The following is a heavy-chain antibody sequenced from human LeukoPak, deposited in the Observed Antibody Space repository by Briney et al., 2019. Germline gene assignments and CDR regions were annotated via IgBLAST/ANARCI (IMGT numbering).Heavy chain of an antibody. CDR2: IFYSGTT. CDR3: ARRSSGSFPSPFGF. Sequence: SETLSLTCTVSGGSISTYYWSWIRQPPGKGLEWIGYIFYSGTTVKNPSLDSRATISVDTSKNQFSLILSSVTAADTAVYYCARRSSGSFPSPFGFWGQGILVTVSS. V-gene: IGHV4-59*08. D-gene: IGHD1-26*01. J-gene: IGHJ4*02. CDR1: GGSISTYY.